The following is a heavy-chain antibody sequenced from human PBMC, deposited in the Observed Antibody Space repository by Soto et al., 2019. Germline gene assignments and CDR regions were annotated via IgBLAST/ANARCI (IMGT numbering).Heavy chain of an antibody. CDR3: ARSSEYYYDSSGYYLDY. CDR2: IYYSGST. D-gene: IGHD3-22*01. J-gene: IGHJ4*02. CDR1: GGSISSGVYY. V-gene: IGHV4-61*08. Sequence: PSETMSLTCTVSGGSISSGVYYWSWIRQHPGKGLEWIGYIYYSGSTNYNPSLKSRVTISVDTSKNQFSLKLSSVTAADTAVYYCARSSEYYYDSSGYYLDYWGQGTLVTVSS.